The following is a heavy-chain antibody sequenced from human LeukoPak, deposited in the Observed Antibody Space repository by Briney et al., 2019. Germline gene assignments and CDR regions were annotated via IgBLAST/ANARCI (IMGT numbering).Heavy chain of an antibody. J-gene: IGHJ4*02. V-gene: IGHV4-59*01. Sequence: SESLSLTCAVSGFSFSSYYWSWVRQPPGKGLEWIGSIYYSGSTNYNPSLKSRVTISVDTSKNQFSLKLSSVTAADTAVYYCARGPSGSGYDYWGQGTLVTVSS. CDR1: GFSFSSYY. D-gene: IGHD5-12*01. CDR3: ARGPSGSGYDY. CDR2: IYYSGST.